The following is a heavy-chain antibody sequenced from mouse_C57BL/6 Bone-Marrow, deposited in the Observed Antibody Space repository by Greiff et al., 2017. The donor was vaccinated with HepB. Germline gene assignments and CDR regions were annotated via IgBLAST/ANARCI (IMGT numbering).Heavy chain of an antibody. CDR1: GYTFTSYG. Sequence: VQLQQSGAELARPGASVKLSCKASGYTFTSYGISWVKQRTGQGLEWIGEIYPRSGNTYYNEKFKGKATLTADKSSSTAYMELRSLTSEDSAVYLCAREGDDGYYLGHFDYWGQGTTLTVSS. J-gene: IGHJ2*01. V-gene: IGHV1-81*01. CDR2: IYPRSGNT. D-gene: IGHD2-3*01. CDR3: AREGDDGYYLGHFDY.